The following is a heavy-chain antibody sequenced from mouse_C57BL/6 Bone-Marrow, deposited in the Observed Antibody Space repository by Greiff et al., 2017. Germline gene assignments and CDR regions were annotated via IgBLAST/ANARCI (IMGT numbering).Heavy chain of an antibody. D-gene: IGHD1-1*01. V-gene: IGHV5-17*01. CDR1: GFTFSDYG. CDR3: ASVHYYGSSLYYAMDY. CDR2: ISSGSSTI. Sequence: EVMLVESGGGLVKPGGSLKLSCAASGFTFSDYGMHWVRQAPEKGLEWVAYISSGSSTIYYADTVKGRFTISRDNAKNTLFLQMTSLRSEDTAMYYCASVHYYGSSLYYAMDYWGQGTSVTVSS. J-gene: IGHJ4*01.